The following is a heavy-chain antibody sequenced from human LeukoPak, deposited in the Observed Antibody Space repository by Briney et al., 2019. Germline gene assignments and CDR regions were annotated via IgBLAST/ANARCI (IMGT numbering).Heavy chain of an antibody. CDR3: ARRDYGLDAFDI. CDR1: GGSISSSSYY. Sequence: SETLSLTCTVSGGSISSSSYYWGWIRQPPGKGLEWIGSIYYSGSTYYNPSLKSRVTISVDTSKNQFSLKLSSVTAANTAVYYWARRDYGLDAFDIWGQGTMVTVSS. V-gene: IGHV4-39*01. CDR2: IYYSGST. J-gene: IGHJ3*02. D-gene: IGHD4-17*01.